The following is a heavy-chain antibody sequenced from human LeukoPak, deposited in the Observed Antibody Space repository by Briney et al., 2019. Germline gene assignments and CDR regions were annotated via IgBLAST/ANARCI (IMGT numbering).Heavy chain of an antibody. J-gene: IGHJ4*02. D-gene: IGHD2-2*01. CDR1: GGSISSYY. V-gene: IGHV4-4*07. CDR2: ICTSGST. Sequence: PSETLSLTCTVSGGSISSYYWSWIRQPAGKGLEWIGRICTSGSTNYNPSLKSRVTISVDKSKNQFSLKLSSVTAADTAVYYCARDKAYCSSTSCYEYYFDYWGQGTLVTVSS. CDR3: ARDKAYCSSTSCYEYYFDY.